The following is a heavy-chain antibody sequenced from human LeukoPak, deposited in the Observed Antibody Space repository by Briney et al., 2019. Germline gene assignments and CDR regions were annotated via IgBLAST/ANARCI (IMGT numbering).Heavy chain of an antibody. Sequence: GASVKVSCKASGYTFTSYDINWVRQATGQGLEWMGWMNPNSGNTGYAQKFQGRVTMTRNTSISTAYMELSSLRSEDTAVYYCARDRSAVVTAPGDAFDIWGQGTMVTVSS. D-gene: IGHD2-21*02. CDR1: GYTFTSYD. CDR3: ARDRSAVVTAPGDAFDI. V-gene: IGHV1-8*01. CDR2: MNPNSGNT. J-gene: IGHJ3*02.